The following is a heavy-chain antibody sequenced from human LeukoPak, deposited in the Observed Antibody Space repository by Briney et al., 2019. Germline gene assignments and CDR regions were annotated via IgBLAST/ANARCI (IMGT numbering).Heavy chain of an antibody. CDR3: ARMFEF. V-gene: IGHV3-48*03. CDR2: ISSSGSTT. CDR1: GFTFSNYE. J-gene: IGHJ4*02. Sequence: GGSLRLSCVVSGFTFSNYEMNWVRQAPGKGLEWVSYISSSGSTTYYADSVKGRFTISRDNAKNSLFLQMNSLRTEDTAVYFCARMFEFWGQGTLVTVSS.